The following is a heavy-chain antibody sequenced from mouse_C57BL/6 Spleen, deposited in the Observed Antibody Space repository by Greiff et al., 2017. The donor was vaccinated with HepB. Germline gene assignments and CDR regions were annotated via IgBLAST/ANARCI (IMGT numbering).Heavy chain of an antibody. CDR3: ARATTVVATSYFDY. V-gene: IGHV1-26*01. Sequence: EVQLQQSGPELVKPGASVKISCKASGYTFTDYYMNWVKQSHGKSLEWIGDINPNNGGTSYNQKFKGKATLTVDKSSSTAYMELRSLTSEASAVYYCARATTVVATSYFDYWGQGTTLTVSS. J-gene: IGHJ2*01. CDR1: GYTFTDYY. D-gene: IGHD1-1*01. CDR2: INPNNGGT.